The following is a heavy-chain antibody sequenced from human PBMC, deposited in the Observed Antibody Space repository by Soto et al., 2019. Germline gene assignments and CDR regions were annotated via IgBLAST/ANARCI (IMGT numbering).Heavy chain of an antibody. V-gene: IGHV3-53*04. CDR2: IYSGGST. D-gene: IGHD6-19*01. CDR1: GFTVSSNY. J-gene: IGHJ3*02. CDR3: ARYSSGWYWNAFDI. Sequence: SLRLSCAASGFTVSSNYMSWVRQAPGKGLEWVSVIYSGGSTYYADSVKGRFTISRHNSKNTLYLQMNSLRAEDTTVYYCARYSSGWYWNAFDIWGQGTMVTVSS.